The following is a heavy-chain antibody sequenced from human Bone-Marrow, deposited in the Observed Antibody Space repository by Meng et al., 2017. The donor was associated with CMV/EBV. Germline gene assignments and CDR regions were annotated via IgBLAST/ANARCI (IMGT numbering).Heavy chain of an antibody. Sequence: GESLKISCAVSGFIFDAYTMHWVRQAPGKGLEWVSLISWDGGSTYYADSVKGRFTISRDNSKNSLYLQMNSLRAEDTAVYYCARDCSSTSCYTRGYYYYGMDVWGQGTTVTVSS. CDR3: ARDCSSTSCYTRGYYYYGMDV. V-gene: IGHV3-43*01. D-gene: IGHD2-2*02. J-gene: IGHJ6*02. CDR1: GFIFDAYT. CDR2: ISWDGGST.